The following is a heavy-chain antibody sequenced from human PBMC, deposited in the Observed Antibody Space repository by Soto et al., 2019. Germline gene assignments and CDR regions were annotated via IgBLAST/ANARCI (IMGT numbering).Heavy chain of an antibody. J-gene: IGHJ5*02. V-gene: IGHV2-5*02. Sequence: GSGPTLVNPTQTLTLTCTFSGFSLSTSGVGVGWIRQPPGKALEWLALIYWDDDKRYSPSLKSRLTITKDTSKNQVVLTMTNMDPVDTATYYCAYRLRSRSVGSSGYNWFDPWGQGTLVTVSS. CDR3: AYRLRSRSVGSSGYNWFDP. CDR1: GFSLSTSGVG. D-gene: IGHD1-26*01. CDR2: IYWDDDK.